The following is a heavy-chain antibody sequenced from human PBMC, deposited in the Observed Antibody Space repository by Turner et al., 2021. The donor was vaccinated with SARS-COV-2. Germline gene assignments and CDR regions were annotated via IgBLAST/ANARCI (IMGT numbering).Heavy chain of an antibody. V-gene: IGHV5-10-1*01. CDR3: ARHFPGGWAVNL. Sequence: ELQLVQSGSEVKKPGESLRISCKGSDYSFTSYWISWVRQMPGKGLEWMGGFAPSDSYTFFSPSFQGHVTISADMSISTAYLQWSSLKASDTAMYYCARHFPGGWAVNLWGQGTLVTVSS. CDR1: DYSFTSYW. D-gene: IGHD3-16*01. CDR2: FAPSDSYT. J-gene: IGHJ5*02.